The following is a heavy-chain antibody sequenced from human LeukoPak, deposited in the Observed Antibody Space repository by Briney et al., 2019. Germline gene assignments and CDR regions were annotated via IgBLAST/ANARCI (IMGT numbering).Heavy chain of an antibody. Sequence: GGSRRLSCEASGFTFSSYWMSWVRQAPGKGLEWVANIKQDGSEKYYVDSVKGRFTISRDNAKNSLYLQMNSLRAEDTAVYYCARDSPSSTSWGYWGQGTLVTVSS. CDR2: IKQDGSEK. V-gene: IGHV3-7*01. CDR1: GFTFSSYW. J-gene: IGHJ4*02. CDR3: ARDSPSSTSWGY. D-gene: IGHD2-2*01.